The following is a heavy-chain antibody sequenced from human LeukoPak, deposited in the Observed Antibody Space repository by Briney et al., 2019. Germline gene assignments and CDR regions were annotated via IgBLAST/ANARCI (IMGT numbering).Heavy chain of an antibody. CDR1: GFTFSSYS. Sequence: VGSLRLSCAASGFTFSSYSMNWVRQAPGKGLEWVSSISSSSSYIYYADSVKGRFTISRDNAKNSLYLQMNSLRAEDTAVYYCARSHPDAFDIWGQGTMVTVSS. CDR2: ISSSSSYI. V-gene: IGHV3-21*01. CDR3: ARSHPDAFDI. J-gene: IGHJ3*02.